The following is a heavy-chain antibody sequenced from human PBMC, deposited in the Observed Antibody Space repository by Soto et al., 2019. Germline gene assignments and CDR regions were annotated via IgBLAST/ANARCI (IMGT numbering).Heavy chain of an antibody. CDR3: ARPNSQYYVTAAAISWFHP. D-gene: IGHD2-2*01. CDR1: GCSFSDYC. V-gene: IGHV1-46*01. J-gene: IGHJ5*02. CDR2: MNPSGDSR. Sequence: ASLKVSCTASGCSFSDYCMHWVRQASGRGLEWMGIMNPSGDSRNYAQKCQGRVTITRDTATGTVYMDLSSLRYEDTAVYYCARPNSQYYVTAAAISWFHPWGQ.